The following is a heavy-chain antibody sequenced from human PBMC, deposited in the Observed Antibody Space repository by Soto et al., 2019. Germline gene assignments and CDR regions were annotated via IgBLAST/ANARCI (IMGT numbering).Heavy chain of an antibody. D-gene: IGHD3-22*01. CDR1: GYTFTSFG. Sequence: QVLLVQSGAEVKKPGASLKVSCKASGYTFTSFGISWVRQAPGQGLEWMGWINIHKGNANYAQKVQGRVTMTTDTXXXXXXXPLXXXXSXXXXXXXXXRVVAYHSGGTGYMAYFDYWGQGTLVIVSS. CDR3: XRVVAYHSGGTGYMAYFDY. V-gene: IGHV1-18*01. CDR2: INIHKGNA. J-gene: IGHJ4*02.